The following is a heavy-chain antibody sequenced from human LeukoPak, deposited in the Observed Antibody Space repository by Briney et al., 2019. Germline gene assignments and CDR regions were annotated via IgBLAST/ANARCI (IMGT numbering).Heavy chain of an antibody. D-gene: IGHD5-24*01. J-gene: IGHJ4*02. CDR3: ARVGMGDGYNFYYYFDY. V-gene: IGHV4-39*07. CDR2: IYYSGST. CDR1: GGSISSSSYY. Sequence: SETLSLTCTVSGGSISSSSYYWGWIRQPPGKGLEWIGSIYYSGSTYYNPSLKSRVTISVDTSKNQFSLKLSSVTAADTAVYYCARVGMGDGYNFYYYFDYWGQGTLVTVSS.